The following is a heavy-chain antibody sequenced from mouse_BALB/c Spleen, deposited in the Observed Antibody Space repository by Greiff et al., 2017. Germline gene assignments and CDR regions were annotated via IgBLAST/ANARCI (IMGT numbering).Heavy chain of an antibody. CDR3: ATYGPWFAY. CDR1: GYSITSDYA. V-gene: IGHV3-2*02. J-gene: IGHJ3*01. CDR2: ISYSGST. D-gene: IGHD1-1*02. Sequence: EVKLMESGPGLVKPSQSLSLTCTVTGYSITSDYAWNWIRQFPGNKLEWMGYISYSGSTSYNPSLKSRISITRDTSKNQFFLQLNSVTTEDTATYYCATYGPWFAYWGQGTLVTVSA.